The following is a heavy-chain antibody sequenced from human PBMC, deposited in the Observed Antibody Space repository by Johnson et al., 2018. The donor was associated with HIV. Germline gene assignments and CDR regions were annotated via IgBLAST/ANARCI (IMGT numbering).Heavy chain of an antibody. Sequence: MQLVESGGGLVKPAGSLRLSCPASGFTFSDYYMNWIRQAPGKGLEWVSLIYRGGSTYYADSVKCRFTISRDNSKNTLYLQMNSLRAEDTAVYYCARSGYCTTSSCTDDAFDIWGQGTMVTVSS. CDR3: ARSGYCTTSSCTDDAFDI. J-gene: IGHJ3*02. V-gene: IGHV3-66*01. D-gene: IGHD2-2*01. CDR1: GFTFSDYY. CDR2: IYRGGST.